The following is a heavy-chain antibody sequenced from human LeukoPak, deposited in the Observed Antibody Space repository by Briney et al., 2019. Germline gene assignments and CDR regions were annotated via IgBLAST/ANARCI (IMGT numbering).Heavy chain of an antibody. D-gene: IGHD3-3*01. CDR3: AKDRTIFGVVTNFDY. V-gene: IGHV3-23*01. CDR2: ISGSGGST. CDR1: GFTFSSYA. J-gene: IGHJ4*02. Sequence: GGSLRLSCAASGFTFSSYAMSWVRQAPGKGLEWVSAISGSGGSTYYADSVKGRFTISRDNSKNTLYLQMNSLRAEDTAVYYCAKDRTIFGVVTNFDYWGQGTLDTVSS.